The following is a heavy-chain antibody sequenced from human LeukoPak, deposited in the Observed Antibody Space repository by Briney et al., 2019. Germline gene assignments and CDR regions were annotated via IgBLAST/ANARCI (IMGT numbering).Heavy chain of an antibody. Sequence: SETLSLTCTVSGGSISSYYWSWIRQPPGKGLEWIGDIYYSGSTNYNPSLKSRVTISVDTSKNQFSLKLSSVTAADTAVYYCARHRSSSWFDFGYWGQGTLVTVSS. V-gene: IGHV4-59*08. D-gene: IGHD6-13*01. CDR2: IYYSGST. J-gene: IGHJ4*02. CDR1: GGSISSYY. CDR3: ARHRSSSWFDFGY.